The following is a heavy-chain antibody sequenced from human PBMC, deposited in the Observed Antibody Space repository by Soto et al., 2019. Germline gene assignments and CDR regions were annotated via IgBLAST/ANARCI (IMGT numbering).Heavy chain of an antibody. CDR1: GYTFTSYA. Sequence: ASVKVSWKASGYTFTSYAMHWVRQAPGQRLEWMGWINAGNGNTKYSQKFQGRVTITRDTSASTAYMELSSLRSEDTAVYYCARARAVAGTGDYWGQGTLVTVSS. CDR2: INAGNGNT. J-gene: IGHJ4*02. V-gene: IGHV1-3*01. D-gene: IGHD6-19*01. CDR3: ARARAVAGTGDY.